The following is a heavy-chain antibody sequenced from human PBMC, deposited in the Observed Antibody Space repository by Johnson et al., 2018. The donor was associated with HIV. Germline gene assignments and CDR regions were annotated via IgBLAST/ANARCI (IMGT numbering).Heavy chain of an antibody. V-gene: IGHV3-30*04. CDR1: GFTFSSYA. J-gene: IGHJ3*02. D-gene: IGHD6-6*01. CDR3: ANSYSSSSGNNDYAFDI. CDR2: ISYDGSNK. Sequence: QMQLVESGGGVVQPGRSLRLSCAASGFTFSSYAMHWVRQAPGKGLEWVAVISYDGSNKCYADSVKGRFTISRDNSKNTLYLQMTSLRAEDTAVYYCANSYSSSSGNNDYAFDIWGQGTMVTVSS.